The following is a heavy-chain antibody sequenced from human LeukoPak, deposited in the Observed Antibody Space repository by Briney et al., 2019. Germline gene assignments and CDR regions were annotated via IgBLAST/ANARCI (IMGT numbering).Heavy chain of an antibody. Sequence: PGRSLRLSCAASGFTFSSYSMNWVRQAPGKGLEWVSSISSSSSYIYYADSVKGRFTISRDNAKNPLYLQMNSLRAEDTAVYYCARDSEPDFWSGYYCLDYWGQGTLVTVSS. J-gene: IGHJ4*02. V-gene: IGHV3-21*01. CDR3: ARDSEPDFWSGYYCLDY. D-gene: IGHD3-3*01. CDR2: ISSSSSYI. CDR1: GFTFSSYS.